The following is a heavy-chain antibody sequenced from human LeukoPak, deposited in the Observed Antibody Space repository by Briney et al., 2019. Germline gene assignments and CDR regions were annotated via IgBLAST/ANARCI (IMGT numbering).Heavy chain of an antibody. CDR3: ARGVPYYYDSSGYPVYYYGMDV. CDR2: IYYSGST. D-gene: IGHD3-22*01. Sequence: SETLSLTCTVSGGSISSGDYYWSWIRQPPGKGLEWIGYIYYSGSTYYNPSLKSRVTISVDTSKNQFSLKLSSVTAADTAVYYCARGVPYYYDSSGYPVYYYGMDVWGQGTTVTVSS. V-gene: IGHV4-30-4*08. CDR1: GGSISSGDYY. J-gene: IGHJ6*02.